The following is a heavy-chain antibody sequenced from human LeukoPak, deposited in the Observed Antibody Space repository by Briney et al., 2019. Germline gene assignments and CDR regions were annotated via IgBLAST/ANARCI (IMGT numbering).Heavy chain of an antibody. CDR3: ASLTSLHDAFDT. V-gene: IGHV1-69*04. CDR1: GGTFISYA. CDR2: IIPILGIA. Sequence: SVKVSCKASGGTFISYAISSVRQAPGQGLDWMGRIIPILGIANYPHKFQGRVTIPADKSTSTAYMELSSLRSEHTAVYYCASLTSLHDAFDTWGQGTMVTVSS. J-gene: IGHJ3*02.